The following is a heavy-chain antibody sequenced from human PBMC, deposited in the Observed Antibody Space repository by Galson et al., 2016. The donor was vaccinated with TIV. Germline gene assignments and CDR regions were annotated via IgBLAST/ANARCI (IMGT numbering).Heavy chain of an antibody. CDR3: ARDTEQYNSFTDTFDV. Sequence: SLRLSCAASGFTFNDYAMSWVRQAPGKGLEWVSAMTASGDSNWRADSVKGRFTISRDNAKNSLFLQMTTLRADDTAVYYRARDTEQYNSFTDTFDVWGQGTMVTVSS. CDR1: GFTFNDYA. CDR2: MTASGDSN. D-gene: IGHD6-6*01. J-gene: IGHJ3*01. V-gene: IGHV3-23*01.